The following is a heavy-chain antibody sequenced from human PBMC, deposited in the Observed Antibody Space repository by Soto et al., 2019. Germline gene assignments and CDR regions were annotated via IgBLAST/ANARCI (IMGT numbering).Heavy chain of an antibody. Sequence: SVKVSCKASGGTFSSYTISWVRQAPGQGLEWMGRIIPILGIANYAQKFQGRVTITADKSTSTAYMELSSLRSEDTAVYYCARSSHRTNWFDPWGQGTLVTVSS. CDR3: ARSSHRTNWFDP. CDR2: IIPILGIA. D-gene: IGHD2-2*01. V-gene: IGHV1-69*02. CDR1: GGTFSSYT. J-gene: IGHJ5*02.